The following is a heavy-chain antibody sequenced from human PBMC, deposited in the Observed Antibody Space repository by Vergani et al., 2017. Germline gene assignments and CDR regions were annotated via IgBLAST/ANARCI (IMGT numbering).Heavy chain of an antibody. D-gene: IGHD5-18*01. Sequence: QVQLQQWGAGLLKPSETLSLTCAVYGGSFSGYYWSWIRQPPGKGLEWIGEINHSGSTNYNPSLKSRVTISVDTSKNQFSLKLSSVTAADTAVYYCARGKKRGYSDGYGGYYFDYWGQGTLVTVSS. J-gene: IGHJ4*02. V-gene: IGHV4-34*01. CDR3: ARGKKRGYSDGYGGYYFDY. CDR2: INHSGST. CDR1: GGSFSGYY.